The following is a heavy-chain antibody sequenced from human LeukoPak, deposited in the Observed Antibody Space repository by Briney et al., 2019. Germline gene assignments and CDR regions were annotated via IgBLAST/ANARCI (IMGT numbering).Heavy chain of an antibody. CDR3: YVLLWFGELLADP. Sequence: GASVKVSCKASGYTFTSYDINWVRQATGQGLEWMGWMDPNSGNTGYAQKFQGRVTMTRNTSISTAYMELSSLRSEDTAVYYCYVLLWFGELLADPWSQGTLVTVSS. CDR1: GYTFTSYD. D-gene: IGHD3-10*01. J-gene: IGHJ5*02. V-gene: IGHV1-8*02. CDR2: MDPNSGNT.